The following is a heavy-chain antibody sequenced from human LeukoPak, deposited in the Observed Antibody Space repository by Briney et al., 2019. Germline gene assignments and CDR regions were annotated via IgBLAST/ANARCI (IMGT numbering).Heavy chain of an antibody. D-gene: IGHD1-26*01. J-gene: IGHJ4*02. CDR3: ARSQGHYGGSLDY. CDR1: GYTFTGYY. V-gene: IGHV1-2*04. Sequence: ASVKVSCKASGYTFTGYYMHWVRQAPGQGLEWMGWINPNSGGTNYAQKFQGWVTMTRDTSMSTAYMELSSLKSDDTAVYYCARSQGHYGGSLDYWGQGTLVTVSS. CDR2: INPNSGGT.